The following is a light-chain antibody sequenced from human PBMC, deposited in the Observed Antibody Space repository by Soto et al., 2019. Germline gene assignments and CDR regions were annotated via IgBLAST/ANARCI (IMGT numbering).Light chain of an antibody. J-gene: IGKJ2*01. CDR2: GAS. V-gene: IGKV3-15*01. CDR3: QQYNNWNT. Sequence: EIVMTQSPATLSVSPGERATLSCRASQSVSSNLAWYQQKPGQAPRLLIYGASTRATVIPARFSGSWSGTEFTLTISILQSEDFAVYYCQQYNNWNTFGQGTKLEIK. CDR1: QSVSSN.